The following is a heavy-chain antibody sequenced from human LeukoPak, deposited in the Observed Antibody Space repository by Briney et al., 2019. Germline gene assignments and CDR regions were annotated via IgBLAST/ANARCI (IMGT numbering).Heavy chain of an antibody. CDR3: VRSRGYSYGYSYYFDY. J-gene: IGHJ4*01. D-gene: IGHD5-18*01. Sequence: GESLKISCKGSGYSFTTYWIGWVRQMPGKGLEWMGIIYPGDSETRYSPSFQGQVTISADKSISTAYLQWSSLKASDTATYYCVRSRGYSYGYSYYFDYWGHGTLVTVSS. CDR1: GYSFTTYW. V-gene: IGHV5-51*01. CDR2: IYPGDSET.